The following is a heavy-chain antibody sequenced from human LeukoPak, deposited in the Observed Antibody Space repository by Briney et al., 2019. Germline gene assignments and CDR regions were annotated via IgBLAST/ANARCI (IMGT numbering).Heavy chain of an antibody. J-gene: IGHJ6*03. D-gene: IGHD5-12*01. V-gene: IGHV4-34*01. Sequence: PSETLSLTCGVYGGSLSGYYWSWIRQPPEKGLEWIGEINHSGSTNYNPSLKSRVTISADTSKNQFSLKLSSVTAADTAVYYCAREGGYHYYYYYYYYMDVWGKGTTVTISS. CDR1: GGSLSGYY. CDR2: INHSGST. CDR3: AREGGYHYYYYYYYYMDV.